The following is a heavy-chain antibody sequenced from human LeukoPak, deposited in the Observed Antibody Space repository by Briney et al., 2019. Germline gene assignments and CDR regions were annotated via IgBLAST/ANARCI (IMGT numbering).Heavy chain of an antibody. CDR2: IKHDGSEK. J-gene: IGHJ6*03. V-gene: IGHV3-7*01. D-gene: IGHD1/OR15-1a*01. Sequence: GGSLRLSCAASGLTFSNYWMSWVRQGPGKGLEWVANIKHDGSEKYYIDSVKGRFTISRDNAKNSVYLQMNRLRAEDTAVYYCARVRREMKRSLGRTTEYSYYYYVDVWGKGTTVTVSS. CDR3: ARVRREMKRSLGRTTEYSYYYYVDV. CDR1: GLTFSNYW.